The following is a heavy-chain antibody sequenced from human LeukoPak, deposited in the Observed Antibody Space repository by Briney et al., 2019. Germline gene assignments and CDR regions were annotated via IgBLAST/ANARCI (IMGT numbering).Heavy chain of an antibody. CDR2: IYHNGNT. CDR1: GYYISSGYY. D-gene: IGHD6-6*01. CDR3: AREYSSSSRAFDI. V-gene: IGHV4-38-2*02. J-gene: IGHJ3*02. Sequence: SETLSLTCAVSGYYISSGYYWGWIRQPPGKALEWIGSIYHNGNTYYNPSLKGRFTMSVDTAKNPLYLKLSSVTAADTAVSYCAREYSSSSRAFDIWGQGTMVTVSS.